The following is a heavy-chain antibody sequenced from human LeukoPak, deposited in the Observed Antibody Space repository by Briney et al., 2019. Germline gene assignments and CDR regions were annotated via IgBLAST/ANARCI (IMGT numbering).Heavy chain of an antibody. V-gene: IGHV4-39*01. Sequence: TFSSYAMSRVRQAPGKGLEWIGSIYYSGNTYYNASLKSQVSISIDTSKNQFSLRLTSVTAADTAVYYCARQTGSGLFILPGGQGTLVTVSS. CDR2: IYYSGNT. D-gene: IGHD3/OR15-3a*01. CDR3: ARQTGSGLFILP. CDR1: TFSSYA. J-gene: IGHJ4*02.